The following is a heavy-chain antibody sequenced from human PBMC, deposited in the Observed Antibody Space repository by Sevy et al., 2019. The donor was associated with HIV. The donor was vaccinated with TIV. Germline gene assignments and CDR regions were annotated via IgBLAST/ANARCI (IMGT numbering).Heavy chain of an antibody. J-gene: IGHJ1*01. Sequence: ASVKVSCKASGYTFTGYYMHWVRQAPGQGLEWMGRINPNSGGTNYAQKFQGRVTMTRGTSISTASMELSRLRSDDTAVYYCARGYCSGGSCQDPASFQHWGQGTLVTVSS. CDR3: ARGYCSGGSCQDPASFQH. V-gene: IGHV1-2*06. D-gene: IGHD2-15*01. CDR2: INPNSGGT. CDR1: GYTFTGYY.